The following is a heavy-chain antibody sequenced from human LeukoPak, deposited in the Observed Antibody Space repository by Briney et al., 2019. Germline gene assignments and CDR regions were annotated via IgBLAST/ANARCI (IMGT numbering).Heavy chain of an antibody. J-gene: IGHJ4*02. Sequence: PGGSLRLSCAASGFTFSSYWMCWVRQAPGKGLEWVANIKQDGSEKYYVDSVKGRFTISRDNAKNSLYLQMNSLRAEDTAVYYCARDYYDSSELPPDPDYWGQGTLVTVSS. CDR3: ARDYYDSSELPPDPDY. CDR2: IKQDGSEK. D-gene: IGHD3-22*01. CDR1: GFTFSSYW. V-gene: IGHV3-7*01.